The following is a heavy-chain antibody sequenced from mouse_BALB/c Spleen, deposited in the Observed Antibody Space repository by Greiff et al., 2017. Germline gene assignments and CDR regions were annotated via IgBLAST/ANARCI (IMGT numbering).Heavy chain of an antibody. J-gene: IGHJ2*01. V-gene: IGHV5-6-4*01. CDR3: TRNYGYNY. CDR1: GFTFSSYT. D-gene: IGHD1-2*01. CDR2: ISSGGSYT. Sequence: DVKLVESGGGLVKPGGSLKLSCAASGFTFSSYTMSWVRQTPEKRLEWVATISSGGSYTYYPDSVKGRFTISRDNAKNTLYLQMSSLKSEDTAMYYYTRNYGYNYWGQGTTLTVSS.